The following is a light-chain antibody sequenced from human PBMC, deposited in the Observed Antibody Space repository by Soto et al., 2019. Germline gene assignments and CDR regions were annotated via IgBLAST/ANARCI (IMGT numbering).Light chain of an antibody. CDR1: QSISNY. V-gene: IGKV1-39*01. Sequence: DIQMTQSPSSLSASVGDRVTITCRASQSISNYLNWYQQKPGKAPKLLMYAASSLQSGVPSRFSSSGSGTDFTLTISSLQPEDFATYYCQQSYSTPRTFGQGTKVEI. CDR2: AAS. CDR3: QQSYSTPRT. J-gene: IGKJ1*01.